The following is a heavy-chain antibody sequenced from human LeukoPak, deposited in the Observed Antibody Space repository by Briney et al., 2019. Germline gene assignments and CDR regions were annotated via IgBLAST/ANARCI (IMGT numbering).Heavy chain of an antibody. CDR3: ARDGGRSSSWSDY. J-gene: IGHJ4*02. CDR1: GFTFSSYW. V-gene: IGHV3-7*01. CDR2: IKQDGSEK. Sequence: GGSLRLSCAASGFTFSSYWMSWVRQAPGKGLEWVANIKQDGSEKYYVDSVKGRFTISRDNAKNSLYLQMNSLRAEDTAVYYCARDGGRSSSWSDYXXXGTLVTVSS. D-gene: IGHD6-13*01.